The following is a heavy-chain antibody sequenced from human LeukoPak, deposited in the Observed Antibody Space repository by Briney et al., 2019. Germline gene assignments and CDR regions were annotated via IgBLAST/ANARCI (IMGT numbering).Heavy chain of an antibody. CDR1: GGSISSSSYY. Sequence: PSETLSLTCTVSGGSISSSSYYWGRIRQPPGKGLEGVGSIYYGGTTYDNPSIKSRVTITVNTYKNQFSLKLSSVTAADTAVYYCASLAASRYSFDYWGQGTLVTVSS. D-gene: IGHD5-18*01. CDR3: ASLAASRYSFDY. CDR2: IYYGGTT. J-gene: IGHJ4*02. V-gene: IGHV4-39*01.